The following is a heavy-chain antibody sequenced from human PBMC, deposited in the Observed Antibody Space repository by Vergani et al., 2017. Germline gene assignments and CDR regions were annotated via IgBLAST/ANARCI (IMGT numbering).Heavy chain of an antibody. CDR3: VRDPDYSTVDS. V-gene: IGHV3-48*01. Sequence: DVRLVESGGGVVQSGGSLRLPCAASVFTFSAYSMNWVRQTPGKGLEWISYIGVSYNSIYYVDSVMVRFAIYRDNARNLLCLHMNSLRADDSALYFCVRDPDYSTVDSWGQGTLVTVS. J-gene: IGHJ4*02. CDR1: VFTFSAYS. D-gene: IGHD4-11*01. CDR2: IGVSYNSI.